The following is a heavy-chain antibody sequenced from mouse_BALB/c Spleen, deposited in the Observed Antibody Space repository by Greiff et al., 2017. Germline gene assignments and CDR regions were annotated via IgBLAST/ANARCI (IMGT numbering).Heavy chain of an antibody. CDR2: IDPANGNT. CDR3: APIYYYGSSPFAY. V-gene: IGHV14-3*02. J-gene: IGHJ3*01. D-gene: IGHD1-1*01. CDR1: GFNIKDTY. Sequence: VQLKQSGAELVKPGASVKLSCTASGFNIKDTYMHWVKQRPEQGLEWIGRIDPANGNTKYDPKFQGKATITADTSSNTAYLQLSSLTSEDTAVYYCAPIYYYGSSPFAYWGQGTLVTVSA.